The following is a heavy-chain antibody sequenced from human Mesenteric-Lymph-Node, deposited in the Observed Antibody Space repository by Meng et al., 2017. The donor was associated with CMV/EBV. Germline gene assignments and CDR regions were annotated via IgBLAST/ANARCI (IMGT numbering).Heavy chain of an antibody. CDR2: IYSGGST. D-gene: IGHD2-2*02. CDR3: ARDGYCSSTSCYTRGYFDL. CDR1: GFTVSSNY. V-gene: IGHV3-53*01. J-gene: IGHJ2*01. Sequence: GGSLRLSCAASGFTVSSNYMSWVRQAPGKGLEWVSVIYSGGSTYYADSVKGRFTISRDNSKNTLYLQMNSLRAEDMAVYYCARDGYCSSTSCYTRGYFDLWGRGTLVTVSS.